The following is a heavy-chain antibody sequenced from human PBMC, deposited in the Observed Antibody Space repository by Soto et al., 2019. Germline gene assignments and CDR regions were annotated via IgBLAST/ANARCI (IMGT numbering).Heavy chain of an antibody. CDR1: GLTFNKYA. J-gene: IGHJ3*02. Sequence: EVQVLESGGGLAQPGGSLRLSCTASGLTFNKYAFTWVRQTPGKGLEWLSSITASGGFTKYADSVKGRFTTSRDNPKNTLYLQMNSLRVEDTAVYYCAKDPNGDYIGAFEMWGQGIMVTVSS. CDR3: AKDPNGDYIGAFEM. D-gene: IGHD4-17*01. V-gene: IGHV3-23*01. CDR2: ITASGGFT.